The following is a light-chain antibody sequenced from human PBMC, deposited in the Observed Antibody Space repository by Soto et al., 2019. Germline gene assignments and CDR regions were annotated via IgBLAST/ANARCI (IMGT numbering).Light chain of an antibody. Sequence: EIVMTHSPVTLSVSPWEGATLFCRASQSVSSNYLAWYQQNPGQAPRLLIYGASTRATGIPDRFSGSRSGTDFTLTISRLEPEDFAVYYCQQYGSSPITFGHGTRLEIK. CDR1: QSVSSNY. CDR2: GAS. V-gene: IGKV3-20*01. J-gene: IGKJ5*01. CDR3: QQYGSSPIT.